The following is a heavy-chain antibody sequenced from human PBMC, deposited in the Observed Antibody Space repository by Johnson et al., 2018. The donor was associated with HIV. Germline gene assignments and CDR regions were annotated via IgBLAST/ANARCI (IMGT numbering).Heavy chain of an antibody. J-gene: IGHJ3*02. Sequence: QVQLVESGGGVVQPGGSLRLSCAASGFTFSSYGMHWVRQAPGKGLEWVAVISYDGSNTHYADSVRGRFTISRDNSKNTLYLQMNGLRIESTAMYYCATSGLTLGSSSSHAFDIWGQGTMVTVSS. CDR1: GFTFSSYG. CDR3: ATSGLTLGSSSSHAFDI. CDR2: ISYDGSNT. D-gene: IGHD6-6*01. V-gene: IGHV3-30*05.